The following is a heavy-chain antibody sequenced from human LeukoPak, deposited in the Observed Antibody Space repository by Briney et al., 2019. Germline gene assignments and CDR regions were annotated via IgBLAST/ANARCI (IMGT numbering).Heavy chain of an antibody. CDR1: GGSFSGYY. CDR2: INHSGSP. CDR3: ASYYFDGSGYYPAFDY. V-gene: IGHV4-34*01. D-gene: IGHD3-22*01. J-gene: IGHJ4*02. Sequence: SETLSLTCAVYGGSFSGYYWSWIRQPPGKAREGIGEINHSGSPNYNPSLKRRVTISVDTSKNQFSLKLSSVTAADTAVYYCASYYFDGSGYYPAFDYWGQGTLVTVSS.